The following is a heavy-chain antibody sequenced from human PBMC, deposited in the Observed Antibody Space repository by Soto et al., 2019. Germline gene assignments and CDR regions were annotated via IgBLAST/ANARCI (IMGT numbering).Heavy chain of an antibody. Sequence: SETLSLTCTVSGVSISSYCWSWIRQPPGKGLEWIGYIYYSGSTNYNPSLKSRVTISVDTSKNQFSLKLSSVTAADTAVYYCARDGVWGYSYGDHDAFDIWGQGTMVTVSS. J-gene: IGHJ3*02. CDR2: IYYSGST. D-gene: IGHD5-18*01. CDR3: ARDGVWGYSYGDHDAFDI. V-gene: IGHV4-59*01. CDR1: GVSISSYC.